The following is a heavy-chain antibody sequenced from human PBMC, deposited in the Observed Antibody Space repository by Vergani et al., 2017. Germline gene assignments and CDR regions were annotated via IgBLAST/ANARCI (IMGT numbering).Heavy chain of an antibody. J-gene: IGHJ4*02. Sequence: QVQLVQSGAEVKKLGASVKVSCKASGYTFTGYYMHWVRQAPGQGLEWMGWINPNSGGTNYAQKFQGRVTMTRDTSISTAYMELSRLRSDDTAVYYCAREGTVAGTATVTAPRYWGQGTLVTVSS. CDR1: GYTFTGYY. CDR2: INPNSGGT. CDR3: AREGTVAGTATVTAPRY. V-gene: IGHV1-2*02. D-gene: IGHD6-19*01.